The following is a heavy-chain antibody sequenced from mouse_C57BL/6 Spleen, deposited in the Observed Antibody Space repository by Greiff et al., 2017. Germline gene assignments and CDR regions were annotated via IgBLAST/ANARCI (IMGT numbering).Heavy chain of an antibody. Sequence: QVQLQQPGAELVKPGASVKLSCKASGYTFTSYWMQWVKQRPGQGLEWIGEIDPSDSYTNYNQKFKGKATLTVDTSSSTAYMQLSSLTSEDSAVYYCARSDGYGSYFDYWGQGTTLTVSS. V-gene: IGHV1-50*01. D-gene: IGHD2-2*01. CDR2: IDPSDSYT. CDR3: ARSDGYGSYFDY. CDR1: GYTFTSYW. J-gene: IGHJ2*01.